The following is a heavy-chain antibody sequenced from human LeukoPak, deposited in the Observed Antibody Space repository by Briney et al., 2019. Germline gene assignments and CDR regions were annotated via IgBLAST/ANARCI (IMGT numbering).Heavy chain of an antibody. J-gene: IGHJ5*02. V-gene: IGHV3-23*01. CDR1: GFTFSNYA. Sequence: GGSLRLSCAASGFTFSNYAMTWVRQAPGKGLEWVSTISGSGDDTYYADPVKGRFTISRDNSNNTLNLQMNSLRAEDTAIYYCAEGGFQTFDPWGQGTLVTVSS. D-gene: IGHD3-10*01. CDR3: AEGGFQTFDP. CDR2: ISGSGDDT.